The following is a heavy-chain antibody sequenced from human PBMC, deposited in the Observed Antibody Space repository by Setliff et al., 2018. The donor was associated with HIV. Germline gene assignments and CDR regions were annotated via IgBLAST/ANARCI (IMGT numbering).Heavy chain of an antibody. V-gene: IGHV3-7*01. CDR2: IKQDGSEK. D-gene: IGHD3-22*01. CDR1: GFTFSNYW. Sequence: PGGSLRLSCAASGFTFSNYWRSWVRQAPGKGLEWVANIKQDGSEKNYVDSVKGRITISRDNAKNSLYMQMDSLRAEDTAMYYCARAQSTGYLYFDSWGQGTLVTVSS. J-gene: IGHJ4*02. CDR3: ARAQSTGYLYFDS.